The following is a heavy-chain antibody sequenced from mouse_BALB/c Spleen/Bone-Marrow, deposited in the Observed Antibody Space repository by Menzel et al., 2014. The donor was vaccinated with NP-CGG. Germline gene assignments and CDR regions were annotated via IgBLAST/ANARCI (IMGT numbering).Heavy chain of an antibody. CDR3: ARGDWDDAY. CDR1: GHTFTDYW. Sequence: QVQLKQSGAELVMPGASVKMSCKASGHTFTDYWMHWVKQRPGQGLEWIGAIDTSDSYTSYNQKFKGKATLTVDESSSTAYMQLSSLTSEDSAVYYCARGDWDDAYWGQGTLVTVSA. CDR2: IDTSDSYT. D-gene: IGHD4-1*01. V-gene: IGHV1-69*01. J-gene: IGHJ3*01.